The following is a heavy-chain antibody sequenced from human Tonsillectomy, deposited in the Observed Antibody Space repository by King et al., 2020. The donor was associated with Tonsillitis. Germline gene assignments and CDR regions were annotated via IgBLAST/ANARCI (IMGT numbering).Heavy chain of an antibody. V-gene: IGHV3-30*02. J-gene: IGHJ4*02. CDR3: AKDRSTGRAAALYYFDY. CDR1: GFTFSSYG. CDR2: IRYDGSNK. Sequence: QVQLVESGGGVVQPGGSLRLSCAASGFTFSSYGMHWVRQAPGKGLEWVAFIRYDGSNKYYADSVKGRFTISRDNSKNTLYLQMNSLRAEDTAVYYCAKDRSTGRAAALYYFDYWGQGTLVTVSS. D-gene: IGHD6-13*01.